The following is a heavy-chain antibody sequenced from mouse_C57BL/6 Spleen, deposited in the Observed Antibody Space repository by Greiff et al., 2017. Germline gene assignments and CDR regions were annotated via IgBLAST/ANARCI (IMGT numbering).Heavy chain of an antibody. Sequence: VQLQQSGAELVRPGASVKLSCTASGFNIKDDYMHWVKQRPEQGLEWIGWIDPENGDTEYASKFQGKATITADTSSNTAYLQLSSLTSEDTAVYYCTLIATVVRDYWGQGTTLTVSS. J-gene: IGHJ2*01. V-gene: IGHV14-4*01. CDR1: GFNIKDDY. CDR3: TLIATVVRDY. D-gene: IGHD1-1*01. CDR2: IDPENGDT.